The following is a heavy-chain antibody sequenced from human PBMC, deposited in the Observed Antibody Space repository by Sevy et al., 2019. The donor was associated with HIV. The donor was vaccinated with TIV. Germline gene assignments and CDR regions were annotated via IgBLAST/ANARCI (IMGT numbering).Heavy chain of an antibody. CDR3: AIEGTHRRRDY. V-gene: IGHV3-23*01. CDR2: ISASGDHT. CDR1: GFTFSSQA. J-gene: IGHJ4*02. Sequence: GGSLRLSCAASGFTFSSQAMSWVRQSPGKGQKWVSIISASGDHTYYADSVKGRFTISRDNSKNTLYLKMNGLRAEDTAVYYCAIEGTHRRRDYGGRGTLVTVSS.